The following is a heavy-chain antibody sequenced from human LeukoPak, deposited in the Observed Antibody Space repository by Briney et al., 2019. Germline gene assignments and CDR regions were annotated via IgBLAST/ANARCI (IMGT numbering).Heavy chain of an antibody. V-gene: IGHV3-33*06. CDR1: GLNFSSYG. CDR2: IWYDGSKK. CDR3: ANGYCSSAGCATSLDY. Sequence: PGGSLRLSCAASGLNFSSYGIHWVRQAPGKGLEWVAVIWYDGSKKYYADSVKGRFTISRDNSKNTVYLQMNSLRAEDTAVYYCANGYCSSAGCATSLDYWGQGTLVTVSS. J-gene: IGHJ4*02. D-gene: IGHD2-15*01.